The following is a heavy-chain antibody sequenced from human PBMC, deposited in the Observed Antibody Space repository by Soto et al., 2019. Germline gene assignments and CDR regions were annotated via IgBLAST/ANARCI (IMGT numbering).Heavy chain of an antibody. CDR2: IISSNSTI. CDR1: AFIFRPDI. V-gene: IGHV3-48*02. D-gene: IGHD5-12*01. CDR3: ARGPGYSVYGPRIQGRLDAFDI. J-gene: IGHJ3*02. Sequence: PRRSLILSSAARAFIFRPDILMWFLQAPGTGPEWVSYIISSNSTIYYADPVKGRLPISRDNAKNSLYLQMNSLRDEDTAVYYCARGPGYSVYGPRIQGRLDAFDIWGQRTMGTVSS.